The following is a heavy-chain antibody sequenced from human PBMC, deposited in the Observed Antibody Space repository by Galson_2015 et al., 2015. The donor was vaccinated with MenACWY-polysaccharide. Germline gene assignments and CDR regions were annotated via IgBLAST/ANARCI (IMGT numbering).Heavy chain of an antibody. J-gene: IGHJ4*02. V-gene: IGHV3-7*01. D-gene: IGHD2-15*01. CDR3: ASRMRFKTGSGPEDY. CDR2: IKSDGSQK. CDR1: GFTFSDTW. Sequence: SLRLSCAASGFTFSDTWMSWVRQAPGKGLEWVALIKSDGSQKEYMNSVKGRFAISRDNAKNSLYLQINSLRVEDTAVYYCASRMRFKTGSGPEDYWGQGTLVTVSS.